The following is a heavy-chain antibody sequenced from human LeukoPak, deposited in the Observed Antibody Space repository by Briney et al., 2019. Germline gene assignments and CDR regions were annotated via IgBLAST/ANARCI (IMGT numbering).Heavy chain of an antibody. V-gene: IGHV3-23*01. CDR1: GFTFKDFA. CDR3: AKDVYNWNFYFDY. J-gene: IGHJ4*02. Sequence: GGSLRLSCAASGFTFKDFAMSWVRHAPGKGLEWVSGIGGSGRYSYSAASVKGRFTISRDNSRNTVYLHMSALRAEDTAIFYCAKDVYNWNFYFDYWGQGTLVTVSS. D-gene: IGHD1-7*01. CDR2: IGGSGRYS.